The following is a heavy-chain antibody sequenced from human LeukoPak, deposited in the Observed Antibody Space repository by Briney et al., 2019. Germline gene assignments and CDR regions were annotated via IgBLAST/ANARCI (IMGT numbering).Heavy chain of an antibody. Sequence: PSEILSLTCTVSGGSISSYYWSWIRQPPGKGLEWIGYIYSSGSTNYNPSLKSRVTISVDTSKNQFSLKLTSVTAADTAVYYCARAYYYGSGSYGLDYWGRGTLVTVSS. CDR3: ARAYYYGSGSYGLDY. J-gene: IGHJ4*02. CDR2: IYSSGST. V-gene: IGHV4-59*01. CDR1: GGSISSYY. D-gene: IGHD3-10*01.